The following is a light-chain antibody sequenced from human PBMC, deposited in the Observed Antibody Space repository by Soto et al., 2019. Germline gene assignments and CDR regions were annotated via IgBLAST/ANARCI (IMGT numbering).Light chain of an antibody. CDR2: EDD. V-gene: IGLV6-57*01. Sequence: NFMLTHPHSVSESPGKTVTSSCTRSSGSIASNYVQWYQQRPGSSPSIVIYEDDQRPSGVPDRFSGSIDSSSSSASLTISGLKTEDEADYYCQSYDSATVIFGGGTKLTVL. J-gene: IGLJ2*01. CDR3: QSYDSATVI. CDR1: SGSIASNY.